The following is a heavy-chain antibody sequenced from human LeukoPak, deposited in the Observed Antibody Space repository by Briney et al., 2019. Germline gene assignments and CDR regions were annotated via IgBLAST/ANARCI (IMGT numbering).Heavy chain of an antibody. CDR2: ISSTSTYI. CDR3: ASGLGTTVPWLDY. V-gene: IGHV3-21*01. CDR1: GFTFSSYS. Sequence: GGSLRLSCAASGFTFSSYSMNWVRQAPGKGLEWVSSISSTSTYIYYADSVKGRFTISRDNAKNSLYLQMNSLRAEDTAVYCCASGLGTTVPWLDYWDQGTLVTVSS. J-gene: IGHJ4*02. D-gene: IGHD1-7*01.